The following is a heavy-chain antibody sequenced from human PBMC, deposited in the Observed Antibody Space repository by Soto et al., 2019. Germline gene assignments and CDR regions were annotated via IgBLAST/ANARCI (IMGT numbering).Heavy chain of an antibody. D-gene: IGHD2-15*01. Sequence: QVQLVQSGAEVKKPGSSVKVSCKASGGTFSSYAISWVRQAPGQGLEWMGGIIPIFGTANYAQKFQGRVTITADESTSTAYMELSSLISEDTAVYYCARGYCSGGSCYPLYNWFDPWGQGTLVTVSS. V-gene: IGHV1-69*12. J-gene: IGHJ5*02. CDR1: GGTFSSYA. CDR3: ARGYCSGGSCYPLYNWFDP. CDR2: IIPIFGTA.